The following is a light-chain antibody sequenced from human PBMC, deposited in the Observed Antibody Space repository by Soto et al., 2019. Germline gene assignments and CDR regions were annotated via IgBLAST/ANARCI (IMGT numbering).Light chain of an antibody. J-gene: IGKJ4*01. CDR3: QQRSNCPPALT. CDR1: QSVSSY. V-gene: IGKV3-11*01. CDR2: DAS. Sequence: EIVLTQSPATLSLSPGERATLSCRASQSVSSYLAWYQQKPGQAPRLLIYDASNRATAIPARFSGSGSGTDFTLTISSLEPEDFAVYYCQQRSNCPPALTFGGGTKVEIK.